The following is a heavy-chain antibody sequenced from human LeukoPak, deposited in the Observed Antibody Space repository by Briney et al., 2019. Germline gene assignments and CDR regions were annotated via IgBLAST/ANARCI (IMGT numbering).Heavy chain of an antibody. CDR3: AKDPSSWSGYYTDYD. V-gene: IGHV3-30*02. J-gene: IGHJ4*02. CDR2: IWYGGSNK. CDR1: GFTFSSYG. Sequence: GGSLRLSCAASGFTFSSYGMHWVRQAPGKGLEWVAVIWYGGSNKYYADSVKGRFTISRDNSKNTLYLQMNSLRAEDTAVYYCAKDPSSWSGYYTDYDWGQGTLVTVSS. D-gene: IGHD3-3*01.